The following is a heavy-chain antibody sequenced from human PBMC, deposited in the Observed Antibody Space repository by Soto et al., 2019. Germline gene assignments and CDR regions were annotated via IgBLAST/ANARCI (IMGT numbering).Heavy chain of an antibody. J-gene: IGHJ3*02. D-gene: IGHD2-2*01. V-gene: IGHV1-69*02. CDR1: GGTFSSYT. CDR3: ATQVGPYCSSTSCYLDDAFDI. CDR2: IIPILGIA. Sequence: GASVKVSCKASGGTFSSYTISWVRQAPGQGLEWMGRIIPILGIANYAQKFQGRVTITADKSTSTAYMELSSLRSEDTAVYYCATQVGPYCSSTSCYLDDAFDIWGQGTMVTVSS.